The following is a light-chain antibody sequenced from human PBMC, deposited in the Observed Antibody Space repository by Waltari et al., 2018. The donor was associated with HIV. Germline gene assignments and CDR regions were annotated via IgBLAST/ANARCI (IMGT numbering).Light chain of an antibody. J-gene: IGLJ2*01. CDR2: NDS. V-gene: IGLV3-21*02. Sequence: SYVLAQPPSVSVAPGQTARITCGGNYIGSKSVHWYQQKPGQAPVLVVYNDSDRPSGCPERFSGSNSGNTATLTISRVEAGDEADYYCQVWYTSTDHGVVFGGGTKLTVL. CDR1: YIGSKS. CDR3: QVWYTSTDHGVV.